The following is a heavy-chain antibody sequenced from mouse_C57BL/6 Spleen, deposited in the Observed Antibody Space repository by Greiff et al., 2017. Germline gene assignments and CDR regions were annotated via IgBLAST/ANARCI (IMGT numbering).Heavy chain of an antibody. J-gene: IGHJ2*01. CDR1: GFTFSDYY. CDR2: ISNGGGST. Sequence: EVMLVESGGGLVQPGGSLKLSCAASGFTFSDYYMYWVRQTPEKRLEWVAYISNGGGSTYYPDTVKGRFTISRDNAKNTLYLQMSRLKSEDTAMYYCARHDNTVVPFDYWGQGTTLTVAS. CDR3: ARHDNTVVPFDY. V-gene: IGHV5-12*01. D-gene: IGHD1-1*01.